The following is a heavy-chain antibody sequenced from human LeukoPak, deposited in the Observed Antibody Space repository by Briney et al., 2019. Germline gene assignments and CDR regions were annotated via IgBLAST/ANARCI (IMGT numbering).Heavy chain of an antibody. V-gene: IGHV3-23*01. CDR2: ISSSGGST. CDR1: GFTFSSYA. J-gene: IGHJ4*02. D-gene: IGHD3-10*01. CDR3: AKVRVYGSGAFDY. Sequence: PGGSLRLSCAASGFTFSSYAMNWVRQAPGKGLEWVSFISSSGGSTYYADSVKGRFTISRDSSKNTLYLQMNSLRAEDTAVYYCAKVRVYGSGAFDYWGQGTLVTVSS.